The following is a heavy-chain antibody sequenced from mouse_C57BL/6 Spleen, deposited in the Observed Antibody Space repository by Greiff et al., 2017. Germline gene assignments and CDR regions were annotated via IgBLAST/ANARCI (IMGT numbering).Heavy chain of an antibody. CDR3: ARGDYYGESAWFAY. D-gene: IGHD1-2*01. Sequence: EVQLVESGPGLVKPSQSLSLTCSVTGYSITSGYYWNWIRQFPGNKLEWMGYISYDGSNNYNPSLKNRISITRDTSKTPFFLKLNSVTTEDTATYYCARGDYYGESAWFAYWGQGTLVTVSA. CDR2: ISYDGSN. CDR1: GYSITSGYY. V-gene: IGHV3-6*01. J-gene: IGHJ3*01.